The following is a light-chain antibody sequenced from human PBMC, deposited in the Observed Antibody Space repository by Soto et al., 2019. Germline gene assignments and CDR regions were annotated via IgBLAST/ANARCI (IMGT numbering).Light chain of an antibody. V-gene: IGKV3-20*01. Sequence: EIVLTQSPDTLSLSPGERATLSCRASQTVGGRFLAWFQQKPGQAPRLLISASSSRAPGIPDRFSGSGSGTDFTLTISRLEPEDLAVSYCQQFVKSPITFGQGTRLEIK. CDR2: ASS. J-gene: IGKJ5*01. CDR1: QTVGGRF. CDR3: QQFVKSPIT.